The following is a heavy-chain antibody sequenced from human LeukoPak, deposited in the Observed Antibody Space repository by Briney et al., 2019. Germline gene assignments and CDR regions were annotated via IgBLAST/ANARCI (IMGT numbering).Heavy chain of an antibody. CDR1: GFTVSSNY. CDR2: IYSGGST. CDR3: ARVSGGYYFDY. Sequence: GGSLRLSCAASGFTVSSNYMSWVRQAPGKGLEWVSVIYSGGSTYYADSVKGRFIISRDNSKNTLNLQMNSLRAEDTAVHYCARVSGGYYFDYWGQGTLVTVSS. V-gene: IGHV3-53*01. J-gene: IGHJ4*02. D-gene: IGHD3-10*02.